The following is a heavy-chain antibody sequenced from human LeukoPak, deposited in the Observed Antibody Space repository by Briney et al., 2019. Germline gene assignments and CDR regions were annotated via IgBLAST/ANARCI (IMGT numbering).Heavy chain of an antibody. CDR3: ARDLHGYYDSSGYSPTAWDY. Sequence: GSLRLSCAASAFTFDNYGMHWVRQAPGKGLEWVANIKQDGSEKYYVDSVKGRFTISRDNAKNSLYLQMNSLRAEDTAVYYCARDLHGYYDSSGYSPTAWDYWGQGTLVTVSS. CDR2: IKQDGSEK. CDR1: AFTFDNYG. D-gene: IGHD3-22*01. V-gene: IGHV3-7*01. J-gene: IGHJ4*02.